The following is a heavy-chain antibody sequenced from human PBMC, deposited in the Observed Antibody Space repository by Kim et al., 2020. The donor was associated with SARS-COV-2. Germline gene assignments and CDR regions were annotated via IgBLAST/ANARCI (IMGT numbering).Heavy chain of an antibody. V-gene: IGHV4-34*01. Sequence: SETLSLTCAVYGGSFSGYYWSWIRQPPGKGLEWIGEINHSGSTNYNPSLKSRVTISVDTSKNQFSLKLSSVTAADTAVYYCASVEMATRTAFDYWGQGTL. J-gene: IGHJ4*02. CDR1: GGSFSGYY. CDR2: INHSGST. CDR3: ASVEMATRTAFDY. D-gene: IGHD5-12*01.